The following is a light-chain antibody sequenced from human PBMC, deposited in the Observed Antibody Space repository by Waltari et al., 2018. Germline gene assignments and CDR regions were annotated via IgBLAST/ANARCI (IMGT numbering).Light chain of an antibody. V-gene: IGLV1-44*01. CDR2: SNN. J-gene: IGLJ3*02. CDR1: SSNIGSNT. Sequence: QSVLTQPPSASGTPGQRVTISCSGSSSNIGSNTVNWYQQLPGTAPKLLIYSNNHRPSGVPDRVSGSKSGTSASLAISVLQSEDEADYYCAAWDDSLNGWVFGGGTKLTVL. CDR3: AAWDDSLNGWV.